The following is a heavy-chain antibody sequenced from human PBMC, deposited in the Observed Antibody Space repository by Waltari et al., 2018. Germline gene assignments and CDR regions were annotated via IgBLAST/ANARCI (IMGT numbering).Heavy chain of an antibody. V-gene: IGHV1-69*12. Sequence: QVQLVQSGAEVKKPGSSVKVSCKASGGTFSSYAIRWVRQAPGQGLEWMGGIIPIFGTANYAQKFQGRVTITADESTSTAYMELSSLRSEDTAVYYCARSGQQLTRYYYYYYMDVWGKGTTVTVSS. D-gene: IGHD6-13*01. CDR1: GGTFSSYA. CDR2: IIPIFGTA. CDR3: ARSGQQLTRYYYYYYMDV. J-gene: IGHJ6*03.